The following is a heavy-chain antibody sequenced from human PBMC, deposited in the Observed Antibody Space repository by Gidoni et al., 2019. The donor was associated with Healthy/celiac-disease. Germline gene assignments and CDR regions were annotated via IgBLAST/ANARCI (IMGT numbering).Heavy chain of an antibody. Sequence: QVQLVQSGAEVKKPGSSVKVSCKASGGTFSSYASSWVRQAPGQGLEWMGRIIPILGIANYAQKFQGRVTITADKSTSTAYMELISLRSEDTAVYYCASLDYYDSSGYSSDADAFDIWGQGTMVTVSS. CDR3: ASLDYYDSSGYSSDADAFDI. D-gene: IGHD3-22*01. CDR1: GGTFSSYA. V-gene: IGHV1-69*04. J-gene: IGHJ3*02. CDR2: IIPILGIA.